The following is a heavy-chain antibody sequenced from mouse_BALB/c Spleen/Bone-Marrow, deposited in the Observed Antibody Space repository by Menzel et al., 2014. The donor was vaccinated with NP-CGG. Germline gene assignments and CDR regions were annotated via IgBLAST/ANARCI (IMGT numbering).Heavy chain of an antibody. D-gene: IGHD2-3*01. CDR1: GDSIXSGY. J-gene: IGHJ2*01. Sequence: VQLKQSGPSLVKPSQTLSLTCSVTGDSIXSGYWNWIRKFPGNKLEYMGYISYSGSTYYSPSLKSRISITRDTSKNQYYPQLNSVTTEDTATYYCATYDGYYFDYWGQGTTLTVSS. V-gene: IGHV3-8*02. CDR2: ISYSGST. CDR3: ATYDGYYFDY.